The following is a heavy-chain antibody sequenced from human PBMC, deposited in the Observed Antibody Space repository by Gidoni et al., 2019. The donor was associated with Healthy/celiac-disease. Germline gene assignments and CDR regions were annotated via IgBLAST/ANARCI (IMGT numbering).Heavy chain of an antibody. V-gene: IGHV3-72*01. CDR1: GFTFRDNY. CDR3: ASLYDSSGYYVDY. Sequence: EVQLVESGGGLVQPGASLRLSCAASGFTFRDNYMDWVRQAPGKGLEWVGRTRNKANSYTTEYAASVKGRFTISRDDSKNSLYLQMNSLKTEDTAVYYCASLYDSSGYYVDYWGQGTLVTVSS. J-gene: IGHJ4*02. D-gene: IGHD3-22*01. CDR2: TRNKANSYTT.